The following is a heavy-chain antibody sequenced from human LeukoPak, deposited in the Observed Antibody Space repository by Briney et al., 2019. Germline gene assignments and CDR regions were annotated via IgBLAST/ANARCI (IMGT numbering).Heavy chain of an antibody. CDR1: GGSVYTSDYY. V-gene: IGHV4-39*07. Sequence: PSETLSLTCTVSGGSVYTSDYYWGWVRQPPGKGPEWIGDIFYTGKTNYSPSLKSRVSISIDTSKNQFSLKLTSVTAADTAVYYCARVFGSWGQGTLVTVSS. CDR2: IFYTGKT. CDR3: ARVFGS. J-gene: IGHJ4*02.